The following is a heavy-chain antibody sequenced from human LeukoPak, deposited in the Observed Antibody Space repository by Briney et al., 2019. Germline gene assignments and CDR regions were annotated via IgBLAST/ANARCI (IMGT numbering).Heavy chain of an antibody. CDR1: GFPISTNG. D-gene: IGHD5-24*01. Sequence: GGSLRLPCAASGFPISTNGMSWVRQAPGKGLEWVSGIVGGDGGTYYADSVKGRFIISRDNSKNTLYLQMNSLRAEDTAVYYCAKSGYNRFDYWGQGALVTVSS. CDR3: AKSGYNRFDY. V-gene: IGHV3-23*01. J-gene: IGHJ4*02. CDR2: IVGGDGGT.